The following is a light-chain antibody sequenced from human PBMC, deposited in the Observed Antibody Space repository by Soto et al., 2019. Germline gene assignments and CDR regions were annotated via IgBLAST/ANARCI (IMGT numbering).Light chain of an antibody. CDR2: GAS. Sequence: EIVMTQSPATLSVSPGERATLSCRASQSVSSKLAWYQQKSGQAPRLLIHGASTRATGIPARFSGSGSGTEFTLNISSLQSEDFAVYYCQQYHDWPPLTFGQGTKLEIK. J-gene: IGKJ2*01. CDR1: QSVSSK. CDR3: QQYHDWPPLT. V-gene: IGKV3-15*01.